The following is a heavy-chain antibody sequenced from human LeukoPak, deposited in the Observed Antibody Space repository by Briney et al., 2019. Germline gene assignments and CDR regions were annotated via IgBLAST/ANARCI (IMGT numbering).Heavy chain of an antibody. CDR1: GYTFTSYY. J-gene: IGHJ4*02. CDR3: ARDGKLGMVPPPVFDY. Sequence: ASEKVSCKASGYTFTSYYMHWVRQAPGQGLEWMGIINPSGGSTSYAQKFQGRVTMTRDTSTSTVYMELSSLRSEDTAVYYCARDGKLGMVPPPVFDYWGQGTLVTVSS. D-gene: IGHD7-27*01. CDR2: INPSGGST. V-gene: IGHV1-46*01.